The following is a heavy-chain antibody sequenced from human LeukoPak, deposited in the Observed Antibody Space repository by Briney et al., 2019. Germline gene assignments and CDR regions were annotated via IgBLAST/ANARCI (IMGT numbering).Heavy chain of an antibody. J-gene: IGHJ5*02. V-gene: IGHV3-7*01. CDR2: IKEDGSIE. CDR3: VSQQVAPP. CDR1: GFTFSHYW. D-gene: IGHD5-12*01. Sequence: GGSLRLSCVASGFTFSHYWMSWVRQAPRKGLEWVANIKEDGSIEDYVDSVKSRFTVSRDNAKNSLYLEMNSLRVEDTAVYYCVSQQVAPPWGQGTLVIVSS.